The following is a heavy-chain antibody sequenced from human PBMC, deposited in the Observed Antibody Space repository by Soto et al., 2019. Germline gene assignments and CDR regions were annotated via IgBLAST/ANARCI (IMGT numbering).Heavy chain of an antibody. CDR2: IYYSGT. D-gene: IGHD3-10*01. CDR3: ARHNYGSGSTYFDY. Sequence: SETLSLTCTVSGVSISSGDYYWSWIRQTPGKGLEWIGCIYYSGTYYNPSLKSRVTISVDTSKNQFSLSLSSVTAADTAVYYCARHNYGSGSTYFDYWGQGTLVTVSS. V-gene: IGHV4-30-4*01. J-gene: IGHJ4*02. CDR1: GVSISSGDYY.